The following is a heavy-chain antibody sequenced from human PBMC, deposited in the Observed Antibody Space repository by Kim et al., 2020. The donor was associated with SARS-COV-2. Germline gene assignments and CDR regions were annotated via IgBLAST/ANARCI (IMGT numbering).Heavy chain of an antibody. CDR2: IYPGDSDT. CDR1: GYSFTSYW. D-gene: IGHD3-3*01. J-gene: IGHJ4*02. V-gene: IGHV5-51*01. Sequence: GESLKISCKGSGYSFTSYWIGWVRQMPGKGLEWMGIIYPGDSDTRYSPSFQGQVTISADKSICTAYLQWSSLKASDTAMYYCARQREHDFWSGRTYYFDYWGQGTLVTVSS. CDR3: ARQREHDFWSGRTYYFDY.